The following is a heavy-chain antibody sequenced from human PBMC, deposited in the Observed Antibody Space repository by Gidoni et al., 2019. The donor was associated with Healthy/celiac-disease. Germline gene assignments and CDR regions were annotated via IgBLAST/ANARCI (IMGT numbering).Heavy chain of an antibody. J-gene: IGHJ3*02. Sequence: QVQLVASGGGVVQPGRSLRLSCAASGFTFSSYAMHWVRPAPGKGLEWVAVISYEGSNKYYADSVKGRFTISRDNSKNTLYLQMNSLRAEDTAVYYCARGNFLGLWGFDIWGQGTMVTVSS. CDR3: ARGNFLGLWGFDI. CDR1: GFTFSSYA. CDR2: ISYEGSNK. D-gene: IGHD1-7*01. V-gene: IGHV3-30*04.